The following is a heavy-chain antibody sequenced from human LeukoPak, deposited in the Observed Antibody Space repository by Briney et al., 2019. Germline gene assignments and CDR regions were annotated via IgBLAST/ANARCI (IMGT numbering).Heavy chain of an antibody. CDR1: GGSFSGYY. V-gene: IGHV4-34*01. D-gene: IGHD1-14*01. CDR2: INHSGST. CDR3: ARGRRVDY. Sequence: PSETLSFTCAVYGGSFSGYYWSWIRQPPGKGLEWIGEINHSGSTNYNPSLKSRVTISVDTSKNQFSLKLSSVTAADTAVYYCARGRRVDYWGQGTLVTVSS. J-gene: IGHJ4*02.